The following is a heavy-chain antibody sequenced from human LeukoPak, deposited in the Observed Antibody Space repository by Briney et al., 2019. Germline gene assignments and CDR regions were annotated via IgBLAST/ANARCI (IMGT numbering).Heavy chain of an antibody. CDR2: IWYDGTNT. Sequence: GRSLRLSCAASGFTFGSYGMHWVRQAPGKGLEWVAVIWYDGTNTYYADSVKGRFTISRDNSKNTLYLQMNSLGAEDTAVYYCARDFCSGGSCYPDAFDIWGQGTMVTVSS. J-gene: IGHJ3*02. CDR3: ARDFCSGGSCYPDAFDI. CDR1: GFTFGSYG. D-gene: IGHD2-15*01. V-gene: IGHV3-33*01.